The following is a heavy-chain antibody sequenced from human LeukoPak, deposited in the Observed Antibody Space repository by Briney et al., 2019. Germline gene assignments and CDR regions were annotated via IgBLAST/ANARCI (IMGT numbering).Heavy chain of an antibody. V-gene: IGHV3-48*03. CDR3: ARGPLHVVVPAANWFDP. J-gene: IGHJ5*02. CDR2: ISSSGSTI. Sequence: PGGSLRLSCAASGFTFSTYEMNWVRQAPGKGLEWVSYISSSGSTIYYSDSVKGRFTISRDNAKNSLYLQMNSLRAEDTAVYYCARGPLHVVVPAANWFDPWGQGILGTVPS. CDR1: GFTFSTYE. D-gene: IGHD2-2*01.